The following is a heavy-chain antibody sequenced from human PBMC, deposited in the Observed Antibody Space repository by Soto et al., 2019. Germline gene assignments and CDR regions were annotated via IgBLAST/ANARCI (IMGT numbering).Heavy chain of an antibody. CDR3: ARGKDDILTGYFDY. V-gene: IGHV1-18*04. D-gene: IGHD3-9*01. Sequence: GASVKVCCKASGYTFTGYYMHWVRQAPGQGLEWMGWISAYNGNTNYAQKLQGRVTMTTDTSTSTAYMELRSLRSDDTAVYYCARGKDDILTGYFDYWGQGTLVTVSS. J-gene: IGHJ4*02. CDR1: GYTFTGYY. CDR2: ISAYNGNT.